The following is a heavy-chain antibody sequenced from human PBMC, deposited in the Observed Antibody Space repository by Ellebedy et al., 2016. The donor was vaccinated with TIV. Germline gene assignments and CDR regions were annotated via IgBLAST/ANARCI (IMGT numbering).Heavy chain of an antibody. CDR1: GFNFSDFY. J-gene: IGHJ4*02. D-gene: IGHD5-18*01. CDR2: ISRHGSTI. Sequence: GESLKISXAASGFNFSDFYMSWLRQAPGKGLEWISDISRHGSTIFYADSVKGRFTISRDNSENTLYLQMDSLRAEDTAVYYCAKDRGHSYDSGYFDYWGQGTLATVSS. CDR3: AKDRGHSYDSGYFDY. V-gene: IGHV3-11*04.